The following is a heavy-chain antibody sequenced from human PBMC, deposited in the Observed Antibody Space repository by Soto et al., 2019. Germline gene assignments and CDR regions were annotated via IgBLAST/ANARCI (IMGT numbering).Heavy chain of an antibody. CDR3: AKDIFGVGTQGPYCDY. Sequence: GGSLRLSCAASGFTFDDYAMHWVRQAPGKGLEWVSGISWNSGIIVYADSVKGRFTISRDNAKNSLYLQMNSLRAEDTALYYCAKDIFGVGTQGPYCDYWGQGTLVTVSS. D-gene: IGHD3-3*02. CDR2: ISWNSGII. CDR1: GFTFDDYA. J-gene: IGHJ4*02. V-gene: IGHV3-9*01.